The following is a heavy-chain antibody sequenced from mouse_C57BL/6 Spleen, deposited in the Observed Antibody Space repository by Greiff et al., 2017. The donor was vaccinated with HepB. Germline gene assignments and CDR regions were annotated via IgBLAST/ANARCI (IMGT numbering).Heavy chain of an antibody. V-gene: IGHV1-15*01. Sequence: QVQLQQSGAELVRPGASVTLSCKASGYTFTDYEMHWVKQTPVHGLEWIGAIDPETGGTAYNQKFKGKAILTADKSSSTAYLELRSLTSEDSAVYYCTRGSNYVGWGQGTLVTVSA. CDR3: TRGSNYVG. CDR1: GYTFTDYE. J-gene: IGHJ3*02. D-gene: IGHD2-5*01. CDR2: IDPETGGT.